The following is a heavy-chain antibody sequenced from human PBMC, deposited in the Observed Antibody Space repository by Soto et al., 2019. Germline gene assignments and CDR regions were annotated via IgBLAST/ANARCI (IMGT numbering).Heavy chain of an antibody. V-gene: IGHV1-69*12. D-gene: IGHD4-17*01. CDR2: IIPIFGTA. J-gene: IGHJ4*02. CDR3: AAPGGHDYGDYGPTKLDY. CDR1: GGTFSSYA. Sequence: QVQLVQSGAEVKKPGSSVKVSCKASGGTFSSYAISWVRQAPGQGLEWMRGIIPIFGTANYAQKFQGRVTITADESTSTAYMELSSLRSEDTDVYYCAAPGGHDYGDYGPTKLDYWGQGTLVTVSS.